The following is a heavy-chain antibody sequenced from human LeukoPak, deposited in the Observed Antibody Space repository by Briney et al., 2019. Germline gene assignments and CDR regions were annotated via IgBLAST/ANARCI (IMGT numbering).Heavy chain of an antibody. Sequence: GGSLKISCKGSGYSFATYWIAWVRQMPGKGLEWMGIIYPGDSDTRYSPSFQGQVTISADKSISTAYLQWSSLKASDTAMYYCARQYIATSTSDYWGQGTLVTVSS. D-gene: IGHD6-13*01. CDR2: IYPGDSDT. CDR1: GYSFATYW. CDR3: ARQYIATSTSDY. J-gene: IGHJ4*02. V-gene: IGHV5-51*01.